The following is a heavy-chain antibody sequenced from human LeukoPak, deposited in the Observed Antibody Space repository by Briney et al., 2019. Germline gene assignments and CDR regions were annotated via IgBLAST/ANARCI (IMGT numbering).Heavy chain of an antibody. CDR3: ARRGTTGAFDI. Sequence: PSETLSLTCTVSGVSISSNYWNWIRQPPGKELEWIGYIYYRGNSNYNPSLQSRVTISVDTSKNQFSLKLSSVTAADTAVYYCARRGTTGAFDIWGRGTMVTVSS. CDR1: GVSISSNY. D-gene: IGHD1-14*01. V-gene: IGHV4-59*08. CDR2: IYYRGNS. J-gene: IGHJ3*02.